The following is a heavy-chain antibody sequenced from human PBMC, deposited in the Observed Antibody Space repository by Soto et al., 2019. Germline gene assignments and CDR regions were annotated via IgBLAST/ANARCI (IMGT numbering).Heavy chain of an antibody. CDR1: EFTFSKHG. CDR2: ISYDGSNK. Sequence: ILSCAASEFTFSKHGMHWVRQAPGKGLEWVAVISYDGSNKYYGDSVKDRFTISRDNSKNTLYLHMNSLRPEDTAVYFCAKGPPLLMVYPVLDSWGQGTLVTVSS. V-gene: IGHV3-30*18. J-gene: IGHJ4*02. D-gene: IGHD2-8*01. CDR3: AKGPPLLMVYPVLDS.